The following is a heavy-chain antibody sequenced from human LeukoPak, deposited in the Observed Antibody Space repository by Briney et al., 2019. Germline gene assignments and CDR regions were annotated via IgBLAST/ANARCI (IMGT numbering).Heavy chain of an antibody. CDR1: GGAFSSYT. Sequence: SVKVSCKASGGAFSSYTISWVRQAPGQGLEWMGGIIPIFGTTNYAQRFQGRVTISADESTSTAYMELSSLRSEDTAVYYCASIWFGPTIHGYFQHWGQGTLVTVSS. V-gene: IGHV1-69*13. D-gene: IGHD3-10*01. CDR3: ASIWFGPTIHGYFQH. J-gene: IGHJ1*01. CDR2: IIPIFGTT.